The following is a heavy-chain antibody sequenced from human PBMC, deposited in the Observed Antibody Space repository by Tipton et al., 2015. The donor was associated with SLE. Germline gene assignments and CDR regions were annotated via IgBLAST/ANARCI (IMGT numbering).Heavy chain of an antibody. J-gene: IGHJ3*02. D-gene: IGHD3-22*01. CDR3: ARSDYYDSSGTDAFDI. CDR2: IYYSGST. V-gene: IGHV4-39*07. Sequence: TLSLTCAVSGGSISSSSYYWGWIRQPPGKGLEWIGSIYYSGSTYYNPSLKSRVTISVDTSKNQFSLKLSSVTAADTAVYYCARSDYYDSSGTDAFDIWGQGTMVTVSS. CDR1: GGSISSSSYY.